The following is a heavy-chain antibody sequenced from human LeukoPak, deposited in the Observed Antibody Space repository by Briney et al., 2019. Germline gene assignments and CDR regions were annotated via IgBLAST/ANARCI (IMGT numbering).Heavy chain of an antibody. CDR3: AELGITMIGGV. J-gene: IGHJ6*04. V-gene: IGHV3-23*01. CDR2: ISGSAART. D-gene: IGHD3-10*02. CDR1: GFTFSTYG. Sequence: GGSLRLPCAASGFTFSTYGMTWVRQAPGRGLEWVSAISGSAARTFYADSVKGRFTISRDNAKNSLYLQMNSLRAEDTAVYYCAELGITMIGGVWGKGTTVTISS.